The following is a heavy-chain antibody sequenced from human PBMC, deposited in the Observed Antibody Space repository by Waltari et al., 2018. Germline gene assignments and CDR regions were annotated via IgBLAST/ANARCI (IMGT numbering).Heavy chain of an antibody. D-gene: IGHD2-2*01. V-gene: IGHV3-30*18. Sequence: QVQLVESGGGVVQPGRSLRLSCAASGFTFSSYGMHWVRQAPGKGLEWVAVRWYEGSNKYYADSVKGRFTISRDNSKNTLYLQMNSLRAEDTAMYYCAKDRRAYCSSTSCSPFDYWGQGTLVTVSS. J-gene: IGHJ4*02. CDR2: RWYEGSNK. CDR1: GFTFSSYG. CDR3: AKDRRAYCSSTSCSPFDY.